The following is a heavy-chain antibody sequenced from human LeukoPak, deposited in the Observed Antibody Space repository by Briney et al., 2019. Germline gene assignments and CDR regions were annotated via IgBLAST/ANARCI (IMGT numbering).Heavy chain of an antibody. J-gene: IGHJ4*02. CDR2: IYHTGST. V-gene: IGHV4-59*02. Sequence: SETLSLTCTISGGSVSDYYWSWIRQSPGKGLEWIGYIYHTGSTSYSPSLKSRVTISADTSQNQFSLKLSSVTAADTAVYYCARDIYSGSYFVDYWGQGTLVTVSS. CDR1: GGSVSDYY. CDR3: ARDIYSGSYFVDY. D-gene: IGHD1-26*01.